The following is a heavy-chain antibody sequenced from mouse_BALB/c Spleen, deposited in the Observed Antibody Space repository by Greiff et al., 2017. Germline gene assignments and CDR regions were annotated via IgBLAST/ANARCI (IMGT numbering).Heavy chain of an antibody. CDR1: GFTFNTYA. CDR3: VRQWLLAFAY. V-gene: IGHV10-1*02. Sequence: EVNLVESGGGLVQPKGSLKLSCAASGFTFNTYAMNWVRQAPGKGLEWVARIRSKSNNYATYYADSVKDRFTISRDDSQSMLYLQMNNLKTEDTAMYYCVRQWLLAFAYWGQGTLVTVSA. D-gene: IGHD2-3*01. J-gene: IGHJ3*01. CDR2: IRSKSNNYAT.